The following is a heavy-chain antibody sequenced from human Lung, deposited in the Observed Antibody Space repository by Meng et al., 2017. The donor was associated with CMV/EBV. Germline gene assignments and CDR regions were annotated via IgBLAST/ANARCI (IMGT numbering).Heavy chain of an antibody. D-gene: IGHD1-26*01. CDR1: GFSLSTSGVG. CDR3: AHIGKWELTRGVDY. J-gene: IGHJ4*02. Sequence: SGPTLVKPTQTLTLTCTFSGFSLSTSGVGVGWIRQPPGKALEWLALIYWNDDKRYGPSLKSRLTITKDTSKNQVVLTMTNMDPVDTATYYCAHIGKWELTRGVDYWGQGTLVTVSS. CDR2: IYWNDDK. V-gene: IGHV2-5*01.